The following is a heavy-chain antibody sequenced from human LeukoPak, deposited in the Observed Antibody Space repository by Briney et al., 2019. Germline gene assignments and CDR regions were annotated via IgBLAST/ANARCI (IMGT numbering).Heavy chain of an antibody. CDR3: ARDDYGGVDY. CDR2: IYTXGST. V-gene: IGHV4-4*07. CDR1: XGXXSXXX. D-gene: IGHD4-23*01. J-gene: IGHJ4*02. Sequence: PSETLXLTCTVSXGXXSXXXXXXXXXXAGXXXXXIGTIYTXGSTXYNPSLKSRVTMSVDTSKNQFSLKLSSVTAADXAXFYCARDDYGGVDYWGQGTLVTVS.